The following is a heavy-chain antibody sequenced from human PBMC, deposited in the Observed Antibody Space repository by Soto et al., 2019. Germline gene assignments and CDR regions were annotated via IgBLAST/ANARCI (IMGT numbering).Heavy chain of an antibody. CDR3: ARAIVATIRWNGPFSYWFDP. CDR2: IYYSGST. D-gene: IGHD5-12*01. Sequence: SETLSLTCTVSGGSISSSSYYWGWIRQPPGKGLEWIGSIYYSGSTYYNPSLKSRVTISVDTSKNQFSLKLSSVTAADTAVYYCARAIVATIRWNGPFSYWFDPWGQGTLVTVSS. CDR1: GGSISSSSYY. J-gene: IGHJ5*02. V-gene: IGHV4-39*01.